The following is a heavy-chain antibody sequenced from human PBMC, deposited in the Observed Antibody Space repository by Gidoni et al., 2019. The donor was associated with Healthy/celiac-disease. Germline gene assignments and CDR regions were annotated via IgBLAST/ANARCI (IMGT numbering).Heavy chain of an antibody. V-gene: IGHV3-21*01. CDR1: GFTFSSYR. J-gene: IGHJ3*02. Sequence: EVQLVESGGGLVKPGGSLGLYCAASGFTFSSYRMNWVRQAPGKGLEWVSSISSSSSYIYYADSVKGRFTISRDNAKNSLYLQMNSLRAEDTAVYYCAREGYYYDSSGYSDAFDIWGQGTMVTVSS. CDR3: AREGYYYDSSGYSDAFDI. D-gene: IGHD3-22*01. CDR2: ISSSSSYI.